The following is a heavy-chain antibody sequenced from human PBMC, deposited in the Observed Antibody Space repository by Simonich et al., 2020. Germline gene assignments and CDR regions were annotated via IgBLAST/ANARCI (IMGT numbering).Heavy chain of an antibody. J-gene: IGHJ1*01. CDR1: GYSISSGYY. D-gene: IGHD3-3*01. CDR3: ARRGYYNFWSGYVYFQH. CDR2: IYHSGST. Sequence: QVQLQESGPGLVKPSETLSLTCAVSGYSISSGYYWGWIRQPPGKGLEWIGGIYHSGSTYYNPSRKGRDTISVDTSKNQCYLKRSSVTAADTAVDYCARRGYYNFWSGYVYFQHWGQGTLVTFSS. V-gene: IGHV4-38-2*01.